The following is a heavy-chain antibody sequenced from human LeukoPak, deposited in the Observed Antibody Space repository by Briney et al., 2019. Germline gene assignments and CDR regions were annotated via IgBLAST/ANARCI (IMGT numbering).Heavy chain of an antibody. CDR1: GFTFSSYS. J-gene: IGHJ4*02. CDR3: ARQGFYGSGSYLFLAASYYFDY. D-gene: IGHD3-10*01. V-gene: IGHV3-48*01. Sequence: GGSLRLSCAASGFTFSSYSMNWVRQAPGKGLEWVSYISSSSSTIYYAGSVKGRFTISRDNAKNSLYLQMNSLRAEDAAVYYCARQGFYGSGSYLFLAASYYFDYWGQGTLVTVSS. CDR2: ISSSSSTI.